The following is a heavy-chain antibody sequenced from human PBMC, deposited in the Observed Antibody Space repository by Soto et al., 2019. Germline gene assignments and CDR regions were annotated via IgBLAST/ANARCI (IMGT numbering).Heavy chain of an antibody. V-gene: IGHV1-18*01. J-gene: IGHJ4*02. CDR1: GYTFTTYG. CDR3: ARMYYDILAGYSPLDY. CDR2: ISAYNGNT. D-gene: IGHD3-9*01. Sequence: ASVKVSCKAFGYTFTTYGLSWVRQAPGQGLEWMGWISAYNGNTNYAQKLQGRVTMTTDTSTSTAYMELRSLRSDDTAVYYCARMYYDILAGYSPLDYWGQGTLVTVSS.